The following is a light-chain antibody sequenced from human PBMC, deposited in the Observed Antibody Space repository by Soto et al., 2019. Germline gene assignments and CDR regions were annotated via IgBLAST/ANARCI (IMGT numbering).Light chain of an antibody. CDR1: QSISSW. V-gene: IGKV1-5*03. J-gene: IGKJ1*01. CDR2: KAS. Sequence: DIQMTRSLSTLSASVGDRVTIPCRASQSISSWLAWYQQKPGKAPKLLIYKASTLKSGVPSRFSGSGSGTEFTLTISSLQPDDFATYYCQHYNSYSEAFGQGTKVDIK. CDR3: QHYNSYSEA.